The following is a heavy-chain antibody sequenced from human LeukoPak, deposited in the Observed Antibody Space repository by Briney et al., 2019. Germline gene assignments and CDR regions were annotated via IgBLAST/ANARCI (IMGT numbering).Heavy chain of an antibody. CDR3: ARDRGGIVATIGDY. J-gene: IGHJ4*02. V-gene: IGHV1-2*02. CDR1: GYTFNEYY. Sequence: GASVKVSCKASGYTFNEYYMYWVRQAPGQGLEWMGWINPHSGGTNYAQKFQDRVTMTRDTSISTAYMEMSRLRSDDTAVYYCARDRGGIVATIGDYWGQGTLVTVSS. D-gene: IGHD5-12*01. CDR2: INPHSGGT.